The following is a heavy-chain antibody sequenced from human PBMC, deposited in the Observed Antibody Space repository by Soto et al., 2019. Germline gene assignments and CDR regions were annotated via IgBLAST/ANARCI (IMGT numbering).Heavy chain of an antibody. J-gene: IGHJ5*02. V-gene: IGHV3-23*01. D-gene: IGHD1-1*01. CDR2: ISASGGTT. CDR1: GFTFNSYA. CDR3: AKGRDWNPNWFDP. Sequence: EVQLLESGGGLVQPGGSLRLSCATSGFTFNSYAMSWVRQAPGRGLDWVSGISASGGTTYYADSVKGRFTISRDSSKNTLYLQMNSLRAEDTAVYYCAKGRDWNPNWFDPWGQGTLVTVSS.